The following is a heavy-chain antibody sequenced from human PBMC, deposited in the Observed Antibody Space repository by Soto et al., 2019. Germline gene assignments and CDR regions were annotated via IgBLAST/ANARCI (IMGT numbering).Heavy chain of an antibody. D-gene: IGHD3-10*01. Sequence: ASVKVSCKASGYTFTGYYMHWVRQAPGQGLEWMGWINPNSGGTNYAQKVQGWVTMTRDTSISTAYMELSRLRSDDTAVYYCARSQGSAGGMDVWGQGTTVSVS. V-gene: IGHV1-2*04. CDR3: ARSQGSAGGMDV. J-gene: IGHJ6*02. CDR1: GYTFTGYY. CDR2: INPNSGGT.